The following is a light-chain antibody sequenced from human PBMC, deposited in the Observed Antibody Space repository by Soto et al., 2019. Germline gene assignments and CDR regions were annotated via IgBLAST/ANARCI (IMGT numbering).Light chain of an antibody. CDR2: GAS. CDR1: QSVSSN. J-gene: IGKJ1*01. CDR3: QQYGSSGT. Sequence: EIVVTPSPAPLSVSPGARATLSCRASQSVSSNLAWYQQKPGQAPRLRIYGASTRATGIPARFSASGSGTDFTLTISDVQPDDFALYCQQYGSSGTVGQGTGVEI. V-gene: IGKV3-15*01.